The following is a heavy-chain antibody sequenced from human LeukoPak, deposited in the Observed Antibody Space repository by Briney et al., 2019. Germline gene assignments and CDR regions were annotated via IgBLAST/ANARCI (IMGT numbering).Heavy chain of an antibody. V-gene: IGHV3-33*06. D-gene: IGHD4-11*01. CDR1: GLTFSHYG. CDR3: AKDAQRGFDYSNSLQY. J-gene: IGHJ4*02. Sequence: TGGSLRLSCVAQGLTFSHYGMHWVRQAPAKGLGWVAVIWSDGTNQFYADSVKGRFTISRDDSQKRVFLQMTSLRAEDTAIYYCAKDAQRGFDYSNSLQYWGRGTLVTVS. CDR2: IWSDGTNQ.